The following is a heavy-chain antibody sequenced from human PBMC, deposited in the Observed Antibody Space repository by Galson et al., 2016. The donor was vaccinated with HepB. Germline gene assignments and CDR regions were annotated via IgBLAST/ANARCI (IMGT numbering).Heavy chain of an antibody. CDR3: AQYYYDSSGYIEYFQN. J-gene: IGHJ1*01. CDR1: GFTFSNYG. D-gene: IGHD3-22*01. V-gene: IGHV3-33*03. Sequence: SLRLSCAASGFTFSNYGMHWVRQTPGKGLEWVAVIWFDGSNEYYVDSVTGRFTISRDNAKNSLYLQMNSLRAEDTAVYYCAQYYYDSSGYIEYFQNWGQGSRVTVSS. CDR2: IWFDGSNE.